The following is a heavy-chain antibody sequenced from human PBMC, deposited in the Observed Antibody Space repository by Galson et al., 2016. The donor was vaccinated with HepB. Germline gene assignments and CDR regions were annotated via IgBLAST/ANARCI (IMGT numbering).Heavy chain of an antibody. CDR2: LYLARST. D-gene: IGHD2-8*01. J-gene: IGHJ3*01. V-gene: IGHV3-53*01. CDR1: GFRVSDNY. Sequence: SLRLSCAASGFRVSDNYMSWVRQSPGQGLEWVSLLYLARSTDYADSVRGRFIISRDDSQNIFYLQMNNLRPEDTAIYYCARDPSRGVRAFDVWGQGTLVTVSS. CDR3: ARDPSRGVRAFDV.